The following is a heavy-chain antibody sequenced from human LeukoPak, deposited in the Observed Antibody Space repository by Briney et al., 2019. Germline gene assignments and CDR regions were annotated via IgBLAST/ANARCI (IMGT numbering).Heavy chain of an antibody. CDR3: ARDVGDYDEGDYFDY. D-gene: IGHD4-17*01. CDR2: ISYDGSNK. CDR1: GFTFSSYA. Sequence: GGSLRLSCAASGFTFSSYAMHWVRQAPGKGLEWVAVISYDGSNKYYADSVKGRFTISRDNSKNTLYLQMNSLGAEDTAVYYCARDVGDYDEGDYFDYWGQGTLVTVSS. J-gene: IGHJ4*02. V-gene: IGHV3-30-3*01.